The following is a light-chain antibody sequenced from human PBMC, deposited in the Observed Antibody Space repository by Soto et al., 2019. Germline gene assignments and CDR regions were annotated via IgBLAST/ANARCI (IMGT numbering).Light chain of an antibody. CDR3: QQYNNWWT. CDR2: GAS. J-gene: IGKJ1*01. V-gene: IGKV3-15*01. CDR1: QTVSSN. Sequence: TQSPDTLSLSPGARANLSCRASQTVSSNYLAWYQQKPGQAPRLLIYGASTRATGIPARFSGSGSGTEFTLTISSLQSEDFAVYYCQQYNNWWTFGQGTKVDIK.